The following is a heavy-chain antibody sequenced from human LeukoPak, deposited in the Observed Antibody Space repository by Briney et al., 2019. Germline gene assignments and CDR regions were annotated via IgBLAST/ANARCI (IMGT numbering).Heavy chain of an antibody. Sequence: SVTVSCKASGGTFSSYAISWVRQAPGQGLEWMGGIIPIFGTANYAQKFQGRVTITADKSTRTAYMELSSLRSEDTAVYYCARADVVVPAAMRIWGQGTMVTVSS. CDR2: IIPIFGTA. V-gene: IGHV1-69*06. CDR3: ARADVVVPAAMRI. D-gene: IGHD2-2*01. CDR1: GGTFSSYA. J-gene: IGHJ3*02.